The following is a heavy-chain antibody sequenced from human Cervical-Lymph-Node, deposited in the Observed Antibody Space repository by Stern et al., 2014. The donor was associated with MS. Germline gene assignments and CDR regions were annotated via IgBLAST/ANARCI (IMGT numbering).Heavy chain of an antibody. CDR3: ARDCKLRYYYYGMDV. D-gene: IGHD1-26*01. J-gene: IGHJ6*02. Sequence: QLVESGGGVVQPGRSLRLSCAASGFTFSSYGMHWVRQAPGKGLEWVAVIWYDGSNIYYADSAKGRFTISRYNSKNTLYLQMNSLRAEDTAVYYCARDCKLRYYYYGMDVWGQGTTVTVSS. CDR2: IWYDGSNI. CDR1: GFTFSSYG. V-gene: IGHV3-33*01.